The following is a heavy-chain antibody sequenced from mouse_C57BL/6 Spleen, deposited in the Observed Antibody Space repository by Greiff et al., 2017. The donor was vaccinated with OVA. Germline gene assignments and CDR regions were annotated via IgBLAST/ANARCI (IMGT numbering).Heavy chain of an antibody. V-gene: IGHV1-50*01. CDR2: IDPSASYT. CDR3: SRRALLRSFGD. D-gene: IGHD1-1*01. CDR1: GYTFTSYW. Sequence: VQLQQPGAELVKPGASVKLSCKASGYTFTSYWMQWVKQRPGQGLEWIGEIDPSASYTNYNQKFKGKATLTVDTSSSTAYMQLSSLTSEDSAVYYCSRRALLRSFGDWGQGATLTGSS. J-gene: IGHJ2*01.